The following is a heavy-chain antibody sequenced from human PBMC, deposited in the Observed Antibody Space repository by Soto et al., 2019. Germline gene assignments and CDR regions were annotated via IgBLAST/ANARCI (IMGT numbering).Heavy chain of an antibody. D-gene: IGHD2-2*01. J-gene: IGHJ4*02. CDR2: MNPYNGDT. V-gene: IGHV1-2*02. Sequence: ASVKVSCKASGYIFTDYYLHWVRQVPGQGPEWMGWMNPYNGDTNYARKFQGRVTMTRDASNSTAYMQMSSLRSDDTAVYYCARPETRTTGFDYWGQGALVTVSS. CDR1: GYIFTDYY. CDR3: ARPETRTTGFDY.